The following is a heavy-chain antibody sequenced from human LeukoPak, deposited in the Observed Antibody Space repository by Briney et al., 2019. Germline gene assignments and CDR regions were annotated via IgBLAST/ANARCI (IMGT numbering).Heavy chain of an antibody. CDR3: AKGSRSSRPYYFDW. CDR1: GFTFSNYA. V-gene: IGHV3-23*01. D-gene: IGHD6-6*01. CDR2: ITDDGSDT. J-gene: IGHJ4*02. Sequence: GGSLRLSCAVSGFTFSNYAMSWVRQTPGKGLEWVSAITDDGSDTYHADSVKGRLTISRGNSKSMLYLQMNSLRAEDTAMYYCAKGSRSSRPYYFDWWGQGTLVTVSS.